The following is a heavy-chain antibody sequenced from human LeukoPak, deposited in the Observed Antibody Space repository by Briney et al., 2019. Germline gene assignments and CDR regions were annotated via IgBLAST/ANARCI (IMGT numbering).Heavy chain of an antibody. CDR3: ARSRNYDSTGYNPTYYFDS. Sequence: ASETLSLTCTVSGGSIIGSYWTWIRQSPGGGLEYIGYIYNTVDVNYSPSLKSRVTISIDMSRSQFSLRLKSVTAADTAIYYCARSRNYDSTGYNPTYYFDSWGQGALVTVSS. CDR1: GGSIIGSY. D-gene: IGHD3-22*01. J-gene: IGHJ4*02. V-gene: IGHV4-59*01. CDR2: IYNTVDV.